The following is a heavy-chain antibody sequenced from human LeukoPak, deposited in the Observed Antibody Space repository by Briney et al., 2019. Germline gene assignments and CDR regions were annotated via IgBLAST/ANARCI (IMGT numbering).Heavy chain of an antibody. CDR2: IYYRGGT. CDR1: GXSISSYS. Sequence: PSETLSLTCTVSGXSISSYSWSWIRQPPGKGLEWIGFIYYRGGTNYNPSLKGRVTISVDTSKNQFSLKLSPVTAADTAVYYCAGSDYDILTGYYYNWFDPWGQGTLVTVSS. V-gene: IGHV4-59*01. CDR3: AGSDYDILTGYYYNWFDP. D-gene: IGHD3-9*01. J-gene: IGHJ5*02.